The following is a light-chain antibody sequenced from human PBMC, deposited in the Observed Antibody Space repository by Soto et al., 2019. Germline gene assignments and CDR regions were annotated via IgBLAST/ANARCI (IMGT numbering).Light chain of an antibody. Sequence: AIQLTQSPSSLSASVGYRVTITCRSIHVIRSYLCLYXXXRXXCPXXXISFAXXLQPGVPSRFSGSGSGADFTLTISSLQPEDSATYYCLQDYSYPRTFGQGTKVDIK. CDR1: HVIRSY. CDR3: LQDYSYPRT. CDR2: FAX. V-gene: IGKV1-6*01. J-gene: IGKJ1*01.